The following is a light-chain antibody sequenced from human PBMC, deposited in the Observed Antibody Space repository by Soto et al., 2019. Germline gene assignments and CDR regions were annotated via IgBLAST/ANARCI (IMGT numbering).Light chain of an antibody. CDR1: SSDVGAYDY. Sequence: QSVLTQPASVSGSPGQSITISCTGTSSDVGAYDYVSWYQQHPDKAPKLMISEVSNRPSGVSIRFSGSKSVNTATLTISGLQTEDEADYYCSSYTSSSTRVFGTGTKVT. CDR3: SSYTSSSTRV. V-gene: IGLV2-14*03. J-gene: IGLJ1*01. CDR2: EVS.